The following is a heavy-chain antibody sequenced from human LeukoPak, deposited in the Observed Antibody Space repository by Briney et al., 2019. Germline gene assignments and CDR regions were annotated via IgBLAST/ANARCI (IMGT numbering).Heavy chain of an antibody. CDR3: ARDRNPSDIVVVPAAIDAGWFDP. Sequence: SVKVSCKASGGTFSSYAISWVRQAPGHGLEWMGGIIPIFGTANYAQKFQGRVTITADESTSTAYMELSSLRSEDTAVYYCARDRNPSDIVVVPAAIDAGWFDPWGQGTLVTVSS. D-gene: IGHD2-2*02. CDR2: IIPIFGTA. CDR1: GGTFSSYA. J-gene: IGHJ5*02. V-gene: IGHV1-69*13.